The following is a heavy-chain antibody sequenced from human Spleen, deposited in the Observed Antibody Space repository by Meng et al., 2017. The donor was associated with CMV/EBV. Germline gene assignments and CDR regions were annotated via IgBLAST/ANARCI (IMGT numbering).Heavy chain of an antibody. CDR1: GFTFSSYI. J-gene: IGHJ4*02. V-gene: IGHV3-21*01. D-gene: IGHD2-2*01. CDR3: ARNGAVVPAAVNDY. CDR2: ISSSSSYK. Sequence: GGSLRLSCAASGFTFSSYIMNWVRQAPGKGLEWVSSISSSSSYKYYADSVKGRFTISRDNAKNSLYLQMNSLRAEDTAVYYCARNGAVVPAAVNDYWGQGTLVTVSS.